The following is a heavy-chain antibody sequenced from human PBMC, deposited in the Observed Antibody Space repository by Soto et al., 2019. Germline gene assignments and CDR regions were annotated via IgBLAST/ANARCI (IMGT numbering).Heavy chain of an antibody. J-gene: IGHJ6*02. V-gene: IGHV1-69*13. CDR3: ARDQDLVGGKKEGYGMDV. D-gene: IGHD3-10*01. Sequence: GASVKVSCKASGGTFSSYAISWVRQAPGQGLEWMGGIIPIFGTANCAQKFQGRVTITADESTSTAYMELSSLRSEDTAVYYCARDQDLVGGKKEGYGMDVWGQGTTVTVSS. CDR2: IIPIFGTA. CDR1: GGTFSSYA.